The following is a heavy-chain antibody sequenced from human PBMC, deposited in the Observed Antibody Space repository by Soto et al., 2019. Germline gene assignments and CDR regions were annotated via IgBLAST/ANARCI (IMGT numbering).Heavy chain of an antibody. CDR1: AFTFTCNT. V-gene: IGHV3-23*01. CDR3: AKDLGGGSYFDY. Sequence: ALRLSCACSAFTFTCNTICRVWLAPGKGLEWIAVISPSGGSTYYADYLQGRFTITRDKSKNTLYLQMNSLRAEDTAVYYCAKDLGGGSYFDYWGQGTLVTVSS. CDR2: ISPSGGST. D-gene: IGHD2-15*01. J-gene: IGHJ4*02.